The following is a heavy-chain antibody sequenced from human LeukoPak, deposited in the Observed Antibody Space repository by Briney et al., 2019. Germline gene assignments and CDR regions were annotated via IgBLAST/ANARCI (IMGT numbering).Heavy chain of an antibody. D-gene: IGHD3-10*01. CDR2: IYYSGST. J-gene: IGHJ6*03. Sequence: PSETLSLTCTVSGDSISSSSSYWGWIRQPPGEGLEWIGSIYYSGSTYYNTSLKSRVTISVDTSKNQFSLKLSSVTAADTAVYYCARQVGTMVRGVIHYYYYYMDVWGKGTTVTISS. V-gene: IGHV4-39*01. CDR1: GDSISSSSSY. CDR3: ARQVGTMVRGVIHYYYYYMDV.